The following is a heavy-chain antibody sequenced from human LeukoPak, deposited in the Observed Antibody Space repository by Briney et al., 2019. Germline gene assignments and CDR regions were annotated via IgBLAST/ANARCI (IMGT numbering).Heavy chain of an antibody. CDR3: ARFSAIAAAGHIDY. D-gene: IGHD6-13*01. CDR1: GYTFTSYA. V-gene: IGHV1-3*01. CDR2: INAGNGNT. Sequence: ASVKVSCKASGYTFTSYAMHWVRQAPGQRPEWMGWINAGNGNTKYSQKFQGRVTITRDTSASTAYMELSSLRSEDTAVYYCARFSAIAAAGHIDYWGQGTLVTVSS. J-gene: IGHJ4*02.